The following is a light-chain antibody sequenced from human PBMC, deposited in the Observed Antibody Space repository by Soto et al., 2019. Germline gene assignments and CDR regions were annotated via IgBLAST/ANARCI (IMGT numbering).Light chain of an antibody. V-gene: IGLV2-23*01. CDR2: EGT. CDR1: SSDVGSYKL. CDR3: CSYAGGSTWI. J-gene: IGLJ2*01. Sequence: QPVLTQPASVSGSPGQSITISCTGTSSDVGSYKLVSWYQQHPGKAPKVLIYEGTERPSGVSNRFSGSKSGNTASLTISGLQAEDEADYYCCSYAGGSTWIFGGGTKLTVL.